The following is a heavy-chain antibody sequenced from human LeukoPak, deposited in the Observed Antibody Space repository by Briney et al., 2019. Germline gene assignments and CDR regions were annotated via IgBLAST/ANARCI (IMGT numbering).Heavy chain of an antibody. CDR2: IHHDGSNK. Sequence: GGSLRLSCAASGFTFSSYGMHWVRQAPGKGLDWVAFIHHDGSNKYYADSVKGRFTISRDNSKNTLYLQMNSLRAEDTAVYYCARTLIEYSVSSCYFDYRGQGTLVTVSS. CDR3: ARTLIEYSVSSCYFDY. D-gene: IGHD6-6*01. V-gene: IGHV3-30*02. CDR1: GFTFSSYG. J-gene: IGHJ4*02.